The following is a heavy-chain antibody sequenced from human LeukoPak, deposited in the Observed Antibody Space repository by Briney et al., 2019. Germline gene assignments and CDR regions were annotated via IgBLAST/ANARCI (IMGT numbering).Heavy chain of an antibody. CDR3: ARRTPYSVAGNILHYYYYYMDV. D-gene: IGHD3-16*01. CDR2: INSDGSST. J-gene: IGHJ6*03. V-gene: IGHV3-74*01. CDR1: GFTFSSYW. Sequence: GGSLRLSCAASGFTFSSYWMHWVRQAPGKGLVWVSRINSDGSSTSYADSVKGRFTISRDNAKNTLYLQMNSLRAEDTAVYYCARRTPYSVAGNILHYYYYYMDVWGKGTTVTVSS.